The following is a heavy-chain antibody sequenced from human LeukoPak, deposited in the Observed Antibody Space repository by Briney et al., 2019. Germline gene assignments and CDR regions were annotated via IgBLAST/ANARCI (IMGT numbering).Heavy chain of an antibody. CDR3: ARLRDQYCTSASCYPGPQNWFDP. D-gene: IGHD2-2*01. J-gene: IGHJ5*02. Sequence: SETLSLTCTVSGGSILDSTYYWAWIRQPPGKGLEWIATIFYIGNTHYNPSLKSRVTMSVDTVKNQFSLNLNSVTAADTAVYYCARLRDQYCTSASCYPGPQNWFDPWGQGTLVAVSS. CDR2: IFYIGNT. CDR1: GGSILDSTYY. V-gene: IGHV4-39*01.